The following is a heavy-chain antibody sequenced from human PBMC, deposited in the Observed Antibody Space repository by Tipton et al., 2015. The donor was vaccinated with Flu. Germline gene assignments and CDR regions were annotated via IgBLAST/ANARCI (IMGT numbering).Heavy chain of an antibody. J-gene: IGHJ6*02. Sequence: QVQLVQSGPEVKKPGASVKVSCKASGYTFTSYYMHWVRQAPGQGLEWMGIINPSGGSTSYAQKFQGRVTMTRDTSTSTVYMELSSLRSEDTAVYYCAREAYCGGDCYNYYYGTDVWGQGTTVTVSS. CDR2: INPSGGST. CDR3: AREAYCGGDCYNYYYGTDV. V-gene: IGHV1-46*01. D-gene: IGHD2-21*01. CDR1: GYTFTSYY.